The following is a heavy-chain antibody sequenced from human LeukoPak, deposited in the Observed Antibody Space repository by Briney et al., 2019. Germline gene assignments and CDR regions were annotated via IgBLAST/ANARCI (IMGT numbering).Heavy chain of an antibody. CDR2: IIPIFGTA. CDR3: ARPARSCSGGSCHTLYFDY. Sequence: SVKVSCKASGGTFSSYAISWVRQAPGQGLEWMGRIIPIFGTANYAQKFQGRGTITTDEYTSTAYMELSSLRSEDTAVYYCARPARSCSGGSCHTLYFDYWGQGTLVTVSS. J-gene: IGHJ4*02. D-gene: IGHD2-15*01. V-gene: IGHV1-69*05. CDR1: GGTFSSYA.